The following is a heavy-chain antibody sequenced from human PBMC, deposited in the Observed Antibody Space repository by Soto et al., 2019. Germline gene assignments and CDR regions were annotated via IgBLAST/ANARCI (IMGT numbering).Heavy chain of an antibody. J-gene: IGHJ6*02. CDR3: ARDGHGMDV. CDR1: CGSVSTGNYN. CDR2: IFFTGST. V-gene: IGHV4-61*01. Sequence: SETLSLTCTASCGSVSTGNYNWSWVRQTPGKVLEWIGNIFFTGSTHYNPSLTSRVTISVDTSKNQFSLELRSVTAADTAVYYCARDGHGMDVWGQGTTVTVSS.